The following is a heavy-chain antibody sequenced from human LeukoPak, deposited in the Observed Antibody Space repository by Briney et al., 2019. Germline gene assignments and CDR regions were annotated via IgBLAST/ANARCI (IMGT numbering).Heavy chain of an antibody. D-gene: IGHD6-13*01. CDR2: FFHTETT. V-gene: IGHV4-30-2*01. CDR3: VSDSSSWYYFDY. Sequence: SETLSLTCTVSGDSISNGSYYWSWIRQPPGKGLEWIGYFFHTETTYYNPSLRSRVTISVDRSKKQVSLDLSSVTAADTAVYYCVSDSSSWYYFDYWGQGTLVTVSS. CDR1: GDSISNGSYY. J-gene: IGHJ4*02.